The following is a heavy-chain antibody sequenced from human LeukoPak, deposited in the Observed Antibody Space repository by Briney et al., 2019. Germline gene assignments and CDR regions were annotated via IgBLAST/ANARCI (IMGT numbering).Heavy chain of an antibody. J-gene: IGHJ4*02. V-gene: IGHV3-30-3*01. CDR3: ARDKWQQLVRGEFDH. Sequence: GGSLRLSCAASGFTFSSYAMHWVRQAPGKGLEWVAVISYDGSNKYYADSVKGRFTISRDNSKNTLYLQMNSLRAEDTAVYYCARDKWQQLVRGEFDHWGQGTLVTVSS. CDR2: ISYDGSNK. CDR1: GFTFSSYA. D-gene: IGHD6-13*01.